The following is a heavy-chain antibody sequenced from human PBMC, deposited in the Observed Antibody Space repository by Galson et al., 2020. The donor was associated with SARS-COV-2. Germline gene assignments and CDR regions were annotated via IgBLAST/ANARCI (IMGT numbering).Heavy chain of an antibody. Sequence: SETLPLTCAVSGSSVSTTNYCGWVRLAPGKGLEWIGSIYPNGRTYYNPSLESRVTISVDTSRNQFSLTLASVTAADTAFYYCARQGVNMIVLVTVPGWFFDLWGRGTLVTVSS. D-gene: IGHD2-21*02. V-gene: IGHV4-38-2*01. CDR1: GSSVSTTNY. CDR2: IYPNGRT. J-gene: IGHJ2*01. CDR3: ARQGVNMIVLVTVPGWFFDL.